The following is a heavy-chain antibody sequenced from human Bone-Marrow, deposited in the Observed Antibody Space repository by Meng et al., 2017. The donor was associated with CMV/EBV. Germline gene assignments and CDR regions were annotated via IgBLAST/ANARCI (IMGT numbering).Heavy chain of an antibody. CDR2: IYHSGST. J-gene: IGHJ4*02. CDR1: GGSISSSSYY. V-gene: IGHV4-39*07. CDR3: ARVVYYYGSGSQGDFDY. Sequence: GSLRLSCTVSGGSISSSSYYWGWIRQPPGKGLEWIGSIYHSGSTYYNPSLKSRVTISVDTSKNQFSLKLSSVTAADTAVYYCARVVYYYGSGSQGDFDYWGQGTLVTVSS. D-gene: IGHD3-10*01.